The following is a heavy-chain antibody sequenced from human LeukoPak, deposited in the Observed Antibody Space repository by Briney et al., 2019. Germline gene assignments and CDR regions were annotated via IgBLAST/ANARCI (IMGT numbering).Heavy chain of an antibody. Sequence: PSETLSLTCTVSGGSIDGYSWSWIRQPPGKGLEWIGYIHYSGSTNYNPSLKSRATISVDTSKAHFSLKLSSATAADTAVYYCARHDPGWFDTWGQGTLVTVSS. CDR1: GGSIDGYS. CDR2: IHYSGST. J-gene: IGHJ5*02. D-gene: IGHD7-27*01. V-gene: IGHV4-59*08. CDR3: ARHDPGWFDT.